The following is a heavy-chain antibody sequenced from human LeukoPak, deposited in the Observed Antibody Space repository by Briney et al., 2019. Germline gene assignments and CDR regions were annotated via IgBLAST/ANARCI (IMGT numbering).Heavy chain of an antibody. J-gene: IGHJ5*02. CDR1: GIVFSNTA. CDR2: ISGGGERT. CDR3: GKDGGQYSSGPEFDP. Sequence: QPGGSLRLSCAASGIVFSNTAMNWARQSPGRGLEWVSAISGGGERTFYADSVKGRFIISRDNSKNMVYLQMNSLRADDTAIYYCGKDGGQYSSGPEFDPRGQGALVTVSS. D-gene: IGHD6-19*01. V-gene: IGHV3-23*01.